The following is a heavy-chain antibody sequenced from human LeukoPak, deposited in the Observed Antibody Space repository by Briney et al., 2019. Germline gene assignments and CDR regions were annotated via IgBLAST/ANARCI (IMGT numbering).Heavy chain of an antibody. J-gene: IGHJ4*02. CDR2: ISGSGGST. CDR1: GFTFSSYA. V-gene: IGHV3-23*01. Sequence: GGSLRLSCAASGFTFSSYAMSWVRQAPGKGLEWVSAISGSGGSTYYADSVKGRFTISRDNSKNTLYLRMNSLRAEDTAVYYCAKVTGGDYVGYWGQGTLVTVSS. CDR3: AKVTGGDYVGY. D-gene: IGHD4-17*01.